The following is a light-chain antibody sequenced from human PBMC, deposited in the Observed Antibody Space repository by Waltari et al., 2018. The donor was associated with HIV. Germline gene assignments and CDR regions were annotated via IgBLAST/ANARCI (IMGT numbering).Light chain of an antibody. V-gene: IGLV2-14*03. CDR1: SSDVGRYNY. CDR3: SSYTVTGTLNWV. Sequence: QSALTQPASVSGSPGQSITISCTGTSSDVGRYNYVSWYQQHTGKAPKLLIYEVSNRPSGFSNRFSGSKSGNTASLTISGLQAEDEALYYCSSYTVTGTLNWVFGGGTKLTVL. CDR2: EVS. J-gene: IGLJ3*02.